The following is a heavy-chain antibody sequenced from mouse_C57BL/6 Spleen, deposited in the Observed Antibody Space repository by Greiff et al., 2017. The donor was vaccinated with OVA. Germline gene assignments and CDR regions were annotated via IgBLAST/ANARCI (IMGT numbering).Heavy chain of an antibody. J-gene: IGHJ1*03. CDR1: GYTFTNYW. Sequence: QVQLKESGAELVRPGTSVKMSCKASGYTFTNYWIGWAKQRPGHGLEWIGDIYPGGGYTNYNEKFKGKATLTADKSSSTAYMQFSSLTSEDSAIYYCARRDYYGSSDWYFDVWGTGTTVTVSS. V-gene: IGHV1-63*01. CDR3: ARRDYYGSSDWYFDV. CDR2: IYPGGGYT. D-gene: IGHD1-1*01.